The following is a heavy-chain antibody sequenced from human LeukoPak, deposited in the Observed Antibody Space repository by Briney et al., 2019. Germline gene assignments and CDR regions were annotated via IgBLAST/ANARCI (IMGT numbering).Heavy chain of an antibody. D-gene: IGHD1-1*01. CDR1: GGSISSGGYL. J-gene: IGHJ4*02. CDR2: ISNSGST. V-gene: IGHV4-31*03. CDR3: ARADNWNAFEY. Sequence: SQTLSLTCTVSGGSISSGGYLWSWVRQHPGKGLEWIGYISNSGSTSYNPSLKSRVTLSVDTSKNQFSLKLSSVTAADTAVYYCARADNWNAFEYWGQGTLVPVSS.